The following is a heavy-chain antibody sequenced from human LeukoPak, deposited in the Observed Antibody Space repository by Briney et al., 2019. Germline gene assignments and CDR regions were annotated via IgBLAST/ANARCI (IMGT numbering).Heavy chain of an antibody. Sequence: SETLSLTCTVSGDSISSSNCYWAWIRQPPGKGLEWIASIYYSGSTYYNPSLKSRVTISVDTSKNQFSLKLSSVPAADTAVYYCARPTGYYYDSSGYLEDWGQGTLVTVSS. CDR1: GDSISSSNCY. J-gene: IGHJ4*02. D-gene: IGHD3-22*01. CDR3: ARPTGYYYDSSGYLED. CDR2: IYYSGST. V-gene: IGHV4-39*01.